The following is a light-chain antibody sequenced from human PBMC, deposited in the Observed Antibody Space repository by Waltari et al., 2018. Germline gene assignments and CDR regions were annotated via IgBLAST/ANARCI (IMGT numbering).Light chain of an antibody. J-gene: IGKJ1*01. V-gene: IGKV1-5*03. Sequence: DIQMTQSPSTLSVSVGDRVTITCRASQSIITWLAWYYQKPGKAPKVLIYKASNLQRGVPSRFSGSGSGTEFTLTISSLQPDDFGTYDCQQYNSFPTFGQGTKVEIK. CDR1: QSIITW. CDR3: QQYNSFPT. CDR2: KAS.